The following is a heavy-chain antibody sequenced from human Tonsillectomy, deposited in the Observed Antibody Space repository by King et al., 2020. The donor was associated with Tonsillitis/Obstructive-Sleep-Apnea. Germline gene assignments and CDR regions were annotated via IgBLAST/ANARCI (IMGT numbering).Heavy chain of an antibody. CDR2: IYWDDNK. Sequence: ITLKESGPTLVKPTQTLTLTCTFSGLSLSTSAVDVGWIRQPPGKALEWLALIYWDDNKRYSPSLKSRLTLTKDTSKNQVVLTMTNMDPLDTGKYYCAHRGAASYAFDIWGQGTMVTVSS. D-gene: IGHD2-15*01. CDR3: AHRGAASYAFDI. V-gene: IGHV2-5*02. CDR1: GLSLSTSAVD. J-gene: IGHJ3*02.